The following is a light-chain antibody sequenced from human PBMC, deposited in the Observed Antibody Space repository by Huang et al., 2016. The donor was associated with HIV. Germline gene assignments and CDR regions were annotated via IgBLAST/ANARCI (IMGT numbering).Light chain of an antibody. CDR1: QSVSSN. V-gene: IGKV3-15*01. J-gene: IGKJ2*01. CDR3: QQYNNWPPYT. Sequence: EIVMTQSPATLSVSPGERATLSCRASQSVSSNLAWYQQKPGQAPRLLMYGASTRATVVPARFSGSGSGTEFTLTISSLQSEDFAVYYCQQYNNWPPYTIGQGTNLEIK. CDR2: GAS.